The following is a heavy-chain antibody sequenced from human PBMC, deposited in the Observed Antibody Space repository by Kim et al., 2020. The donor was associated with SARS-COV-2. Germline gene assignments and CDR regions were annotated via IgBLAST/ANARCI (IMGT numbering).Heavy chain of an antibody. D-gene: IGHD6-19*01. J-gene: IGHJ3*02. V-gene: IGHV4-59*01. Sequence: SETLSLTCTVSGGSISSYYWSWIRQPPGKGLEWIGYIYYSGSTNYNPSLKSRVTISVDTSKNQFSLKPSSVTAADTAVYYCAAVAGNAFDIWGQGTMVTVSS. CDR1: GGSISSYY. CDR2: IYYSGST. CDR3: AAVAGNAFDI.